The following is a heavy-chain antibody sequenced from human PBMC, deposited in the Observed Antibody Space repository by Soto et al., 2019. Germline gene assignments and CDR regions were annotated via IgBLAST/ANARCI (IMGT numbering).Heavy chain of an antibody. CDR2: ISYDGSNK. V-gene: IGHV3-30-3*01. CDR1: GFTFSSYA. D-gene: IGHD6-19*01. Sequence: GSLRLSCAASGFTFSSYAMHWVRQAPGKGLEWVAVISYDGSNKYYADSVKGRFTISRDNSKNTLYLQMNSLRAEDTAVYYCARAVAGIVRDVYYYSGMDVWGQGTTVTVSS. J-gene: IGHJ6*02. CDR3: ARAVAGIVRDVYYYSGMDV.